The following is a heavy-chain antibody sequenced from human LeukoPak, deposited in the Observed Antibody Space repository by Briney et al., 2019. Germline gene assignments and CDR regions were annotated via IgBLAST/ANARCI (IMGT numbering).Heavy chain of an antibody. V-gene: IGHV4-59*08. CDR1: GGSISGYF. CDR2: IYYSGSA. D-gene: IGHD2-15*01. Sequence: SETLSLTCTVSGGSISGYFWSWIRQPPGQGLEWVGYIYYSGSADYNPALTRRGTVAVDTSKKQFSLTLSAVTAADTAVYYWASIVVVTARYNWFDPWGQGTLVTVSS. CDR3: ASIVVVTARYNWFDP. J-gene: IGHJ5*02.